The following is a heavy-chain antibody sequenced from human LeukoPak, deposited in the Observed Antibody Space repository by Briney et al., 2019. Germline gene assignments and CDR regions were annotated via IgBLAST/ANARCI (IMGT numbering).Heavy chain of an antibody. CDR3: VRDSGSSYGYYFLH. CDR2: ISSSSSHM. Sequence: PGGSLRRSCAASGFTFNSYSMYWVRQAPGKGLKWVSSISSSSSHMFYADSVKGRFSISRDNANNSLYLQMNSLRAEDTAVYYCVRDSGSSYGYYFLHWGQGTLVTVSS. V-gene: IGHV3-21*01. J-gene: IGHJ1*01. D-gene: IGHD1-26*01. CDR1: GFTFNSYS.